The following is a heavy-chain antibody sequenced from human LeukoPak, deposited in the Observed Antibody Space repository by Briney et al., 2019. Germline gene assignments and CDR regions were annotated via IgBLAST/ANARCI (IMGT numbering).Heavy chain of an antibody. D-gene: IGHD3-22*01. J-gene: IGHJ4*02. CDR2: IKSKTDGGTT. CDR3: TTGRDYYDSSGYYYVY. V-gene: IGHV3-15*01. CDR1: GFTFSSYA. Sequence: GGSLRLSCSASGFTFSSYAMHWVRQAPGKGLEWVGRIKSKTDGGTTDYAAPVKGRFTISRDDSKNTLYLQMNSLKTEDTAVYYCTTGRDYYDSSGYYYVYWGQGTLVTVSS.